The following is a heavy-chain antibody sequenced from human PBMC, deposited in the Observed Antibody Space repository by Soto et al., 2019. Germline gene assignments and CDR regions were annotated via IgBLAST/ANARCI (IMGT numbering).Heavy chain of an antibody. CDR3: AREGSSNGYYYYGMDV. CDR2: MNPNSGNT. CDR1: GYTFTSYD. V-gene: IGHV1-8*01. D-gene: IGHD6-6*01. J-gene: IGHJ6*02. Sequence: ASVKVSCKASGYTFTSYDINWVRQATGQGLEWMGWMNPNSGNTGYAQKFQGRVTMTRNTSISTAYMELSSLRSEDTAVYYCAREGSSNGYYYYGMDVWGQGTTVTVSS.